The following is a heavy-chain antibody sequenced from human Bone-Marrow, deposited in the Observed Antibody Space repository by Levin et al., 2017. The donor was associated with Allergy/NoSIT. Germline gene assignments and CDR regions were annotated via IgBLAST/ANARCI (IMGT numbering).Heavy chain of an antibody. CDR2: ISSSGNPI. CDR3: ARGCSGISCYRYYFVMDV. J-gene: IGHJ6*02. V-gene: IGHV3-48*02. D-gene: IGHD2-15*01. CDR1: GFTFSYYT. Sequence: PGGSLRLSCAASGFTFSYYTMNWVRQAPGKGLEWVSFISSSGNPIYHADSVKGRFTISRDNAKNSLYLQMNSLRDEDTAVYYCARGCSGISCYRYYFVMDVWGHGTTVTVSS.